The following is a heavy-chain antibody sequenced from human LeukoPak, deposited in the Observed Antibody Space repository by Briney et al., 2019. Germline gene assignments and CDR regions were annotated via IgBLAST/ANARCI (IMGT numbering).Heavy chain of an antibody. Sequence: PGGSLRLSRAASGFTFSSYWMHWVRQAPGKGLVWVSRINSDGSSTSYADSVKGRFTISRDNAKNTLYLQMNSLRAEDTAVYYCARAGDRLAVAGILNYWGQGTLVTVSS. CDR1: GFTFSSYW. J-gene: IGHJ4*02. V-gene: IGHV3-74*01. CDR3: ARAGDRLAVAGILNY. D-gene: IGHD6-19*01. CDR2: INSDGSST.